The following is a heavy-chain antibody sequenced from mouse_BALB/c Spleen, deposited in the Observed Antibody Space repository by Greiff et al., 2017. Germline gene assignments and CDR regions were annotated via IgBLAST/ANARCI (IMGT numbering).Heavy chain of an antibody. J-gene: IGHJ2*01. D-gene: IGHD1-1*01. V-gene: IGHV5-15*02. CDR3: AREYYGSSHFDY. CDR1: GFTFSDYG. Sequence: DVKLVESGGGLVQPGGSRKLSCAASGFTFSDYGMSWVRQAPGKGPEWVAFISNLAYSIYYADTVTGRFTLSRENAKNTLYLKLSSLRSEDTAMSYCAREYYGSSHFDYWGQGTTLTVSS. CDR2: ISNLAYSI.